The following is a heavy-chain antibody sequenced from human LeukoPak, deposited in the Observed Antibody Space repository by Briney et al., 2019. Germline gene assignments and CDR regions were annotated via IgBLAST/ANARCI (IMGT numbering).Heavy chain of an antibody. V-gene: IGHV3-64*01. D-gene: IGHD1-7*01. CDR3: ARSSGNYVHYYGMDV. Sequence: GGSLRLSCVGSGFTFSGFGMRWVRQAPGKGLEHVSAISRNGDSTYYASSVKGRFTISRDNAKNSLYLQMNSLRAEDTALYHCARSSGNYVHYYGMDVWGQGTAVTVSS. CDR2: ISRNGDST. J-gene: IGHJ6*02. CDR1: GFTFSGFG.